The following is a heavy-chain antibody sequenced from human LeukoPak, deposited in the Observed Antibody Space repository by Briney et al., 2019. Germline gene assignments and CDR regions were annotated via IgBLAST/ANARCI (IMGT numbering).Heavy chain of an antibody. CDR2: INPNSGGT. CDR3: TRDSYDDFIVGATARPFDY. Sequence: ASVKVSCKASGYTFTGYYMHWVRQAPGQGLEWMGWINPNSGGTNYAQKFQGRVTMTRDTSISTAYMELSRLRSDDTAVYYCTRDSYDDFIVGATARPFDYWGQGTLVTVSS. D-gene: IGHD1-26*01. V-gene: IGHV1-2*02. CDR1: GYTFTGYY. J-gene: IGHJ4*02.